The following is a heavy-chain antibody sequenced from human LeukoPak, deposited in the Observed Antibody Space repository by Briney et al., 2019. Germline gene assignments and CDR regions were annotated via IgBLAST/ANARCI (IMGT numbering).Heavy chain of an antibody. V-gene: IGHV4-59*08. D-gene: IGHD2-2*01. CDR2: IYYSGST. Sequence: SETLSLTCAVSGGSISSDFWSWIRQPPGKGLEWIGYIYYSGSTKYNPSFQSRVTISVDTSKNQFSLKLSSVTAADTAVYYCASNYCSSTSCYAFDIWGQGTMVTVSS. J-gene: IGHJ3*02. CDR1: GGSISSDF. CDR3: ASNYCSSTSCYAFDI.